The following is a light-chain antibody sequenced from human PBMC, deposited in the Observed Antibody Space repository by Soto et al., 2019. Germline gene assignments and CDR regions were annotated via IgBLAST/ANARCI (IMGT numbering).Light chain of an antibody. CDR2: VNSDGSH. J-gene: IGLJ2*01. Sequence: QPVLTQSPSASASLGASVKLTCTLSSGHSSYAIAWHQQQPEKGPRYLMKVNSDGSHSTGDGIPDRFSGSSSGAERYLTISSLQSEDEADYYCQTWGTGIVVFGGGTKLTVL. CDR3: QTWGTGIVV. V-gene: IGLV4-69*01. CDR1: SGHSSYA.